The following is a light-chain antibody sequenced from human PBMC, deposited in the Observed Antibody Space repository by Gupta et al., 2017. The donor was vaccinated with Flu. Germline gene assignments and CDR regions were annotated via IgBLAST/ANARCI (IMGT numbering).Light chain of an antibody. CDR1: SDYSNYY. J-gene: IGLJ3*02. CDR2: VGTGGYAG. V-gene: IGLV9-49*01. Sequence: QPVLTQPPSASASLGASVTLTCTLSSDYSNYYVDWYQQRPGKGPRFVMRVGTGGYAGFKGDGIPDRFSVLGSGLNRYLIIKNIQEEDESDYHCGADHGSGSNFDWVFGGGTKLTVL. CDR3: GADHGSGSNFDWV.